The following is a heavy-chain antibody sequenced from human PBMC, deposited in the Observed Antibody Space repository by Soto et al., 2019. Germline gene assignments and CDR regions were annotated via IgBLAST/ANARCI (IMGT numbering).Heavy chain of an antibody. V-gene: IGHV3-30*03. J-gene: IGHJ4*02. CDR1: GFTFSSYG. CDR3: ALVPLAGWIDY. CDR2: ISYDGSNK. D-gene: IGHD3-3*01. Sequence: QVQLVESGGGVVQPGRSLRLSCAASGFTFSSYGMHWVRQAPGKGLEWVAVISYDGSNKYYADSVKGRFTISRDNSKNTLYLQMNSLRAEDTAVYYCALVPLAGWIDYWGQGTLVTVSS.